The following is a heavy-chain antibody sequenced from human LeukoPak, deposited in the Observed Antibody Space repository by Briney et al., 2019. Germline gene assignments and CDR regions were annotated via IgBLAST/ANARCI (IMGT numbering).Heavy chain of an antibody. J-gene: IGHJ6*02. Sequence: GESLKISCKGSGYSFTSYWIGWVRQMPGKGLEWRGIIYPGDSDTRYSPSFQGQVTISADKSISTAYLQWSSLKASDTAMYYCARLEAAAGLPPYYYYGMDVRGQGTTVTVSS. V-gene: IGHV5-51*01. CDR1: GYSFTSYW. D-gene: IGHD6-13*01. CDR2: IYPGDSDT. CDR3: ARLEAAAGLPPYYYYGMDV.